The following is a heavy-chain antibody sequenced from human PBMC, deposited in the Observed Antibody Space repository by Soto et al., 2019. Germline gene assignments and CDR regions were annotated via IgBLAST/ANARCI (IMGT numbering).Heavy chain of an antibody. CDR3: ARDRRVRGVTTIHRGMDV. CDR1: GYTFTGYY. CDR2: INPDSGGT. D-gene: IGHD3-10*01. Sequence: QVQLVQSGAEVKKPGASVKVSCKASGYTFTGYYMHWVRQAPGQGLEWMGWINPDSGGTNYAQTCQVRVPMTRDTPISTADMELSRLRSDDTAVYYCARDRRVRGVTTIHRGMDVWGQGTTVTVSS. J-gene: IGHJ6*02. V-gene: IGHV1-2*02.